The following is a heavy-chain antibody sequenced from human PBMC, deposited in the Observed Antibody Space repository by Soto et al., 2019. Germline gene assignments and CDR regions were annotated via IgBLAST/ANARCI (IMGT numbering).Heavy chain of an antibody. CDR1: GGSFSGYY. CDR2: ISYSGST. CDR3: ARTRMIYYDILPGYYF. D-gene: IGHD3-9*01. J-gene: IGHJ4*02. V-gene: IGHV4-34*01. Sequence: TSETLSLTCAVYGGSFSGYYWTWIRQSPGKGLEWIGQISYSGSTNHNPSLKSRVTISVDTSKNQFSLKLSSVTAADTAVYYCARTRMIYYDILPGYYFGDQGTLVPVSS.